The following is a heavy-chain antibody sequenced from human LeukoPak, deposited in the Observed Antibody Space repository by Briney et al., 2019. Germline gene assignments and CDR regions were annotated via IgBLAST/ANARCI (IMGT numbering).Heavy chain of an antibody. CDR2: ISGSGGST. Sequence: GGSLRLSCAASGFTVSSYAMIWVRQAPGKGLEWVSGISGSGGSTYYADSVKGRFTISRDNSKNTLYLQMNSLRAEDTAVYFCAKDGAYYYGSGSYQDYWGQGTLVTVSS. CDR3: AKDGAYYYGSGSYQDY. CDR1: GFTVSSYA. V-gene: IGHV3-23*01. J-gene: IGHJ4*02. D-gene: IGHD3-10*01.